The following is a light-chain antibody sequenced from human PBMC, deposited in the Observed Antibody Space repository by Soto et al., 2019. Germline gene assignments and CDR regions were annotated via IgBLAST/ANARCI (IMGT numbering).Light chain of an antibody. CDR1: QYINTR. CDR3: HQHQSWPRT. CDR2: QTS. Sequence: EIVLTQSPATLSSFPGDRVTLSCRASQYINTRLAWYQHRPGQAPRLLIYQTSLRAAGIPARFSASGSGTDFTLTITDVQPEDFALYYCHQHQSWPRTFGQGT. V-gene: IGKV3-11*01. J-gene: IGKJ1*01.